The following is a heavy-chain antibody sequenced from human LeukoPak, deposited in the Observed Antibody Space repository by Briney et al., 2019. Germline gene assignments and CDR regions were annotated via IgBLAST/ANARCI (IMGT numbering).Heavy chain of an antibody. V-gene: IGHV4-59*01. D-gene: IGHD1-26*01. J-gene: IGHJ5*02. CDR1: GGSISSYY. Sequence: PSETLSLTCTVSGGSISSYYWSWIRQPPGKGLEWIGYIYYSGSTNYNPSLKSRVTIPVDTSKNQFSLKLSSVTAEDTAVYYCARGGIVAPKWFDPWGEGTLVTVSS. CDR2: IYYSGST. CDR3: ARGGIVAPKWFDP.